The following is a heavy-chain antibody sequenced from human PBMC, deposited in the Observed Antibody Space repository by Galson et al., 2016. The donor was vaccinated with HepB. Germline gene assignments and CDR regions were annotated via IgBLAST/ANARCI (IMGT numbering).Heavy chain of an antibody. Sequence: QSGAEVKKPGESLEISCKGSGYIFTTYWIVWVRQMPGKGLEWMGSIYPRNSDTKYSPSFQGQVTISTDKSINTAHLQWRSLKASGTAMYYCAGQPHFELLTGYRLDSWGQGTPVLVSS. V-gene: IGHV5-51*01. CDR2: IYPRNSDT. D-gene: IGHD3-9*01. CDR1: GYIFTTYW. J-gene: IGHJ5*01. CDR3: AGQPHFELLTGYRLDS.